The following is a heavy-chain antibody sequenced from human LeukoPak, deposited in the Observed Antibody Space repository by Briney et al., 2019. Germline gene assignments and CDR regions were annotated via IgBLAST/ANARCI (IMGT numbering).Heavy chain of an antibody. J-gene: IGHJ4*02. CDR2: ITPDGGGA. V-gene: IGHV3-74*01. CDR3: ARGVDWTTINELNY. Sequence: GGCLRLSCAASGFTFSNFWMHWVRQAPGKGLVWVSRITPDGGGADYMDSVKGRFTISRDNAKNTVYLQMNSLGADDMAVYYCARGVDWTTINELNYWGQGTLVTVSS. CDR1: GFTFSNFW. D-gene: IGHD3-10*01.